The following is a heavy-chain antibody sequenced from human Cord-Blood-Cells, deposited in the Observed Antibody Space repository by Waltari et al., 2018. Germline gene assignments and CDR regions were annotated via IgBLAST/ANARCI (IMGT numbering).Heavy chain of an antibody. CDR3: ATVDYGDYVARYSGFDP. D-gene: IGHD4-17*01. Sequence: QVQLVQSGAEVKKPGASVKVSCKVSGYTLHALSMHWVRLAHGKGLEWMGGFDPEDGETIYAQKFQGRVTMTEDTSTDTAYMELSSLRSEDTAVYYCATVDYGDYVARYSGFDPWGQGTLVTVSS. J-gene: IGHJ5*02. CDR1: GYTLHALS. V-gene: IGHV1-24*01. CDR2: FDPEDGET.